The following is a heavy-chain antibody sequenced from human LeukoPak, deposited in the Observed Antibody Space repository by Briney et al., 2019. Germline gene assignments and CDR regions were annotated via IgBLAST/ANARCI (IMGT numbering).Heavy chain of an antibody. CDR3: ARDRLPYDFSMNRFDP. V-gene: IGHV4-4*07. J-gene: IGHJ5*02. CDR2: IYTSGST. D-gene: IGHD3-3*01. Sequence: SETLSLTCTVSGGSISSYYWSWIRQPAGKGLEWIGRIYTSGSTNYNPSLKSRVTMSVDTSKNQFSLRLSSVTAADTAVYYCARDRLPYDFSMNRFDPWGQGTPVTVSS. CDR1: GGSISSYY.